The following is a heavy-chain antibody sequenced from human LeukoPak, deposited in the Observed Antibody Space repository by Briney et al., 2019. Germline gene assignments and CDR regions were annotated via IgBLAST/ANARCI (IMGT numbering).Heavy chain of an antibody. D-gene: IGHD3-3*01. CDR2: ISGSGGST. CDR1: GFTFSSYA. V-gene: IGHV3-23*01. J-gene: IGHJ4*02. CDR3: AMGYTVFGVVNYFDY. Sequence: PGGSLRLSCAASGFTFSSYAMSWVRQAPGKGLEWVSAISGSGGSTYCADSVKGRFTISRDNSKNTLYLQMNSLRAEDTAVYYCAMGYTVFGVVNYFDYWGQGTLVTVSS.